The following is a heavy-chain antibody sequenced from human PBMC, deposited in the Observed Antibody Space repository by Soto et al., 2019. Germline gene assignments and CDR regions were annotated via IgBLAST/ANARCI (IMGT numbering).Heavy chain of an antibody. D-gene: IGHD1-26*01. CDR1: GASISRYY. CDR2: INHSGSA. V-gene: IGHV4-34*01. CDR3: ARGLISGSHYSGGWYYFDS. Sequence: SETLSLTCTVSGASISRYYWSWIRQTPGKGLQWIGQINHSGSANYNPSLKSRVTISVHTSSSQFSLELSSVTAADTAVYYCARGLISGSHYSGGWYYFDSWGQGTQVTVSS. J-gene: IGHJ4*02.